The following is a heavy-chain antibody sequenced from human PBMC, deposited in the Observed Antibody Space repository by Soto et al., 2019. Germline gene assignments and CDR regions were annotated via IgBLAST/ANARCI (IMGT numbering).Heavy chain of an antibody. CDR2: IYYTGTT. CDR1: GLYSRSGAYY. Sequence: PSVTLSLTCTFAGLYSRSGAYYWNWIRQPPGKGLEWIGYIYYTGTTKYNPSLKSRVTLSVDTSKNRFSLNLTSVTAADTAVYYCARGDCFHPCGPGNLVSVSS. J-gene: IGHJ5*02. CDR3: ARGDCFHP. V-gene: IGHV4-30-4*01.